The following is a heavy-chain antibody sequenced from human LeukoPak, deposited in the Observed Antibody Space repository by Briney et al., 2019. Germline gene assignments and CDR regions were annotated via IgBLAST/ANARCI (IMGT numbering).Heavy chain of an antibody. V-gene: IGHV1-2*02. J-gene: IGHJ4*02. CDR1: GYTFTGYY. CDR3: ARLYSYGWVAAASPRDY. CDR2: LNPNSGGT. D-gene: IGHD5-18*01. Sequence: ASVEVSCKASGYTFTGYYMHWMRQAPGQGLEWMGWLNPNSGGTNYAQKFQGRVTMTRDTSISTAYMEVSRLRSDDTAVYYCARLYSYGWVAAASPRDYWGQGTLVTVSS.